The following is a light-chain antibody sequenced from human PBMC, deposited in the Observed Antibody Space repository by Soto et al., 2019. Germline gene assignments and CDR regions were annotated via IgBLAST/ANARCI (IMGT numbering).Light chain of an antibody. CDR1: QHIMND. V-gene: IGKV1-27*01. Sequence: DFQLAQSPSSLSPSVGDKVTITCRASQHIMNDLAWYQQKPGKPPRLLISAASTLQSGVPSRFSASGFGTEFTLTISSLQPEDAATYYCHNYNSLPPTFGGGTKVDIK. CDR3: HNYNSLPPT. CDR2: AAS. J-gene: IGKJ4*01.